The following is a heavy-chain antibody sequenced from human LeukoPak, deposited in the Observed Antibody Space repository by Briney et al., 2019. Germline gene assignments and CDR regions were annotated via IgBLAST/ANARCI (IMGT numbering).Heavy chain of an antibody. V-gene: IGHV3-66*02. CDR3: ARDPGGGPTHGY. CDR1: GFTVGNNY. CDR2: IYSDGST. D-gene: IGHD1-26*01. J-gene: IGHJ4*02. Sequence: PGGSLRLSCAASGFTVGNNYMSWVRQAPGKGLEWVSVIYSDGSTYYADSVKARFTISRDNSKNTLYLQMNSLRADDTAVYYCARDPGGGPTHGYWGRGTLVTVSS.